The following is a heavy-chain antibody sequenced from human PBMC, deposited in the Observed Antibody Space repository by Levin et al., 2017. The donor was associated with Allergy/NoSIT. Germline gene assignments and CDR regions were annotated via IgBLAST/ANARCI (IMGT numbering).Heavy chain of an antibody. Sequence: SVKVSCKASGGTFSTYALSWVRQAPGQGLEWMGGIIPVFGRTVYAQKFQGRVTITADESTGTAYLELTSLKSEDTAVYYCARDPCGGDCYVYGMDVWGQGTTVTVS. CDR2: IIPVFGRT. CDR3: ARDPCGGDCYVYGMDV. V-gene: IGHV1-69*13. D-gene: IGHD2-21*02. J-gene: IGHJ6*02. CDR1: GGTFSTYA.